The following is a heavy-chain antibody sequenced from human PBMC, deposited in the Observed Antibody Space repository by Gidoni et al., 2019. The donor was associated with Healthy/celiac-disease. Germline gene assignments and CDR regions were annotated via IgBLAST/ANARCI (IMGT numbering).Heavy chain of an antibody. CDR3: ARSRIVVVVAATPFGY. CDR2: VNPNSGGT. Sequence: QVQLVQSGAEVKKPGASVKVSCKASGYTFTGYYMHWVRQAPGQGLEWMGRVNPNSGGTNYAQKFQGRVTMTRDTSISTAYMELSRLGSDDTAVYYCARSRIVVVVAATPFGYWGQGTLVTVSS. J-gene: IGHJ4*02. V-gene: IGHV1-2*06. CDR1: GYTFTGYY. D-gene: IGHD2-15*01.